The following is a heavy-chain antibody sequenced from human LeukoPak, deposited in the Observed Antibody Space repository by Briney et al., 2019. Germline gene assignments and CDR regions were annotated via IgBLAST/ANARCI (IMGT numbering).Heavy chain of an antibody. D-gene: IGHD1-26*01. CDR2: ISAYNGNT. CDR1: GYTFTSYG. J-gene: IGHJ4*02. Sequence: GASVKVSCKPSGYTFTSYGTSWVRQAPGQGLEWMGWISAYNGNTNYAQKLQGRVTMTTDTSTSTAYMELSSLRSEDTAVYYCARALGAADFDYWGQGTLVTVSS. V-gene: IGHV1-18*01. CDR3: ARALGAADFDY.